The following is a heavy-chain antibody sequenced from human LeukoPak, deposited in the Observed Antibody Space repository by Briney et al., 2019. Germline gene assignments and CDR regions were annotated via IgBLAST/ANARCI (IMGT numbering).Heavy chain of an antibody. J-gene: IGHJ5*02. CDR1: GGSISSYY. V-gene: IGHV4-59*01. CDR3: ARDYRSSYWFDP. Sequence: SSETLSLTCTVSGGSISSYYWSWIRQPPGKGLEWIGYIYYSGSTNYNPSLKSRVTISVDTSKNQFSLKLSSVTAADTAVYYCARDYRSSYWFDPWGQGTLVTFSS. D-gene: IGHD1-26*01. CDR2: IYYSGST.